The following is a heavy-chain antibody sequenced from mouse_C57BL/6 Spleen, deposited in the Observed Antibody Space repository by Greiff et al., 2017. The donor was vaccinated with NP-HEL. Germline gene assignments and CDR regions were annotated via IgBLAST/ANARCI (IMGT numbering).Heavy chain of an antibody. CDR1: GYTFTDYN. J-gene: IGHJ2*01. CDR3: ARGGYDGLFDY. V-gene: IGHV1-22*01. D-gene: IGHD2-3*01. CDR2: INPNNGGT. Sequence: EVQRVESGPELVKLGASVKMSCKASGYTFTDYNMHWVKQSHGKSLEWIGYINPNNGGTSYNQKFKGKATLTVNKFSSTAYMELHSLTSKDSAVYCCARGGYDGLFDYGGKGTTLTVSS.